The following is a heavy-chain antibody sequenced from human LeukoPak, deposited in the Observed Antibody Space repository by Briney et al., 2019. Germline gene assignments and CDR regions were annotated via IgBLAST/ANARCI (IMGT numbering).Heavy chain of an antibody. D-gene: IGHD5-18*01. J-gene: IGHJ4*02. CDR3: AGSKYNYGYGTSAY. Sequence: SETLSLTCIVSGDSISSYYWSWIRQSPGRGLECIGYFFYSGNSNYNPSLKSRVTMSVDMSKSQFSLKLSSVTAADTAVYYCAGSKYNYGYGTSAYWGQGTLVTVSS. CDR1: GDSISSYY. V-gene: IGHV4-59*08. CDR2: FFYSGNS.